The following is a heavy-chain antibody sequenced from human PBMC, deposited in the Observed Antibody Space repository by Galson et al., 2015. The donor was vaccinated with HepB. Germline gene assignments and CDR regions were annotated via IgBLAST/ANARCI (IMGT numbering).Heavy chain of an antibody. D-gene: IGHD5-12*01. CDR3: TTDPTGYSGYDLYYYYGMDV. V-gene: IGHV3-15*01. J-gene: IGHJ6*02. CDR2: IKSKTDGGTT. CDR1: GFTFSNAW. Sequence: SLRLSCAASGFTFSNAWMSWVRQASGKGLEWVGRIKSKTDGGTTDYAAPVKGRFTISRDDSKNTLYLQMNSLKTEDTAVYYCTTDPTGYSGYDLYYYYGMDVWGQGTTVTVSS.